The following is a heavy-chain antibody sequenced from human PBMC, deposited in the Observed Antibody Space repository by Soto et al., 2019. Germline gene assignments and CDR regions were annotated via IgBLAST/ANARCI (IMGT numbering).Heavy chain of an antibody. J-gene: IGHJ1*01. Sequence: SETLSLTCTVSGGSISSYYWSWIRQPPGKGLEWIGYIYYSGSTNYNPSLKSRVTISVDTSKNQFSLKLSSVTAADTAVYYCARGGEDYGDYVDFQHWGQGTLVTVFS. CDR1: GGSISSYY. CDR2: IYYSGST. D-gene: IGHD4-17*01. CDR3: ARGGEDYGDYVDFQH. V-gene: IGHV4-59*01.